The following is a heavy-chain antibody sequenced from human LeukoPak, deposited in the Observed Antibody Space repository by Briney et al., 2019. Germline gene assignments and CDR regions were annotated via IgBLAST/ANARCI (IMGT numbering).Heavy chain of an antibody. D-gene: IGHD2-15*01. CDR3: ARVVVVIAATPTYYFMDV. CDR2: ISSSSSYI. J-gene: IGHJ6*03. CDR1: GFTFSSYS. V-gene: IGHV3-21*01. Sequence: GGSLRLSCAASGFTFSSYSMNWVRQAPGKGLEWVSSISSSSSYIYYADSVKGRFTISRDNAKNSLYLQMNSLRAEDTAVYYCARVVVVIAATPTYYFMDVWGKGTTVTVSS.